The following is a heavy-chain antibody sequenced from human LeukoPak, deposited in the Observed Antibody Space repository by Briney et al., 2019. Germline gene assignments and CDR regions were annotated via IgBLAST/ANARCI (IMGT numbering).Heavy chain of an antibody. CDR2: IYYSGST. CDR1: GGSVSSGSYY. Sequence: SETLSLTCTVSGGSVSSGSYYWSWIRQPPGKGLEWIGYIYYSGSTNYNPSLKSRVTISVDTSKNQFSLKLSSVTAADTAVYYCARDIVVVPAAIREGGYYYYGMDVWGQGTTVTVSS. V-gene: IGHV4-61*01. J-gene: IGHJ6*02. CDR3: ARDIVVVPAAIREGGYYYYGMDV. D-gene: IGHD2-2*02.